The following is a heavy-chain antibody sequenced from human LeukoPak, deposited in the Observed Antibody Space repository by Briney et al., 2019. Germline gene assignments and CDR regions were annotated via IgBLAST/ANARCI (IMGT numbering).Heavy chain of an antibody. CDR2: MNPNSGNT. V-gene: IGHV1-8*01. D-gene: IGHD3-22*01. CDR1: GYTFTSYD. Sequence: GASVKVSCKASGYTFTSYDINWVRQATGQGLEWMGWMNPNSGNTVYAQKFQGRVTMTRNTSISTAYMDLSSLRSEDTAVYYSARGYYNSRGQYFDYWGQGTLVTVSS. CDR3: ARGYYNSRGQYFDY. J-gene: IGHJ4*02.